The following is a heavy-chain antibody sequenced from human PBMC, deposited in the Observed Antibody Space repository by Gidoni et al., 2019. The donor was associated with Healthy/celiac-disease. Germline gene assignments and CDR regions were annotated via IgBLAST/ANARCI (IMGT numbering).Heavy chain of an antibody. CDR2: ISGSGGST. CDR1: GFTFSSYA. J-gene: IGHJ2*01. CDR3: AKAPIAAAVSHWYFDL. D-gene: IGHD6-13*01. Sequence: EVQLLESGGGLVQPGGSLRLSCAASGFTFSSYAMSWVRQAPGKGLEWVSAISGSGGSTYYADSVKGRFTISRDNSKNTLYLQMNSLRAEDTAVYYCAKAPIAAAVSHWYFDLWGRGTLVTVSS. V-gene: IGHV3-23*01.